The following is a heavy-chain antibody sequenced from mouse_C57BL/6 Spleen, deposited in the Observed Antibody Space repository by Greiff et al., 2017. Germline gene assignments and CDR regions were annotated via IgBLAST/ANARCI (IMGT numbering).Heavy chain of an antibody. Sequence: QVQLQQPGAELVRPGSSVKLSCKASGYTFTSYWMDWVKQRPGQGLEWIGNIYPSDSETHYNQKFKDKATLTVDKSSSTAYMQLSSLTSEDSAVYYCAVITTVGLPWFAYWGQGTLVTVSA. CDR1: GYTFTSYW. CDR3: AVITTVGLPWFAY. CDR2: IYPSDSET. D-gene: IGHD1-1*01. J-gene: IGHJ3*01. V-gene: IGHV1-61*01.